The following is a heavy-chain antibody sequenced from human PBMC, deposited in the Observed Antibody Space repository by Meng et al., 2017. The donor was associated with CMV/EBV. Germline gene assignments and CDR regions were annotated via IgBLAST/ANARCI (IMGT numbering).Heavy chain of an antibody. CDR3: ARDLERTYYYDSSGYSFFDY. D-gene: IGHD3-22*01. CDR2: ISSSSSYI. CDR1: GFPFSSYS. V-gene: IGHV3-21*01. J-gene: IGHJ4*02. Sequence: EVQLVESGGGLVKPRGSLRLSWSASGFPFSSYSLNWVRQAPGKGLEWVSSISSSSSYIYYADSVKGRFTISRDNAKNSLYLQMNSLRAEDTAVYYCARDLERTYYYDSSGYSFFDYWGQGPLVTVSS.